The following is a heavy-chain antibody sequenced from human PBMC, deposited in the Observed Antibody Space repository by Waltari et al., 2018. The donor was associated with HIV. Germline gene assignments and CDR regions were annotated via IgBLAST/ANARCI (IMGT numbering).Heavy chain of an antibody. CDR3: AREVSNRLDRVAFDI. J-gene: IGHJ3*02. Sequence: QLQLQESGPGLVKPSETLSLTCTVSGGSISSSSYYWGWIRQPPGKGLEWIGSIYYSGSTYYNPSLKSRVTISVDTSKNQFSLKLSSVTAADTAVYYCAREVSNRLDRVAFDIWGQGTMVTVSS. CDR1: GGSISSSSYY. CDR2: IYYSGST. V-gene: IGHV4-39*07. D-gene: IGHD6-25*01.